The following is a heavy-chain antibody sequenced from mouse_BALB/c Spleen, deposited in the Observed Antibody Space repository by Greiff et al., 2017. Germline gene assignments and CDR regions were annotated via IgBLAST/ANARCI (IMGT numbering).Heavy chain of an antibody. V-gene: IGHV4-1*02. CDR3: ARPVTFYGYFDV. J-gene: IGHJ1*01. CDR2: INPDSSTI. Sequence: EVKLQESGGGLVQPGGSLKLSCAASGFDFSRYWMSWVRQAPGKGLEWIGEINPDSSTINYTPSLKDKFIISRDNAKNTLYLQMSKVRSEDTALYYCARPVTFYGYFDVWGAGTTVTVSS. D-gene: IGHD2-1*01. CDR1: GFDFSRYW.